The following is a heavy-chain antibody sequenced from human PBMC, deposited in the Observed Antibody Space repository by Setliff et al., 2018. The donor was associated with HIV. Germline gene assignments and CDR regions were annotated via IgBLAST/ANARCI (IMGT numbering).Heavy chain of an antibody. J-gene: IGHJ6*02. CDR1: GGTFSNYG. CDR3: ARDHCSSSGCYEYSYYGMDV. CDR2: VDPEDGET. Sequence: ASVKVSCKACGGTFSNYGISWVQQAPGKGPEWMGLVDPEDGETMYAASFQGRVTITADTSTDTAHMEVSRLRSDDTAVYYCARDHCSSSGCYEYSYYGMDVWGQGTTVTVSS. D-gene: IGHD2-2*01. V-gene: IGHV1-69-2*01.